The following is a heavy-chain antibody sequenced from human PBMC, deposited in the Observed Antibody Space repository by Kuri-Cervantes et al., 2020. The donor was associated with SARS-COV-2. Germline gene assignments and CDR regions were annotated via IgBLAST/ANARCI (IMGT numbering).Heavy chain of an antibody. CDR3: ARSGSKYYYDSSGYLNSLGAFDI. D-gene: IGHD3-22*01. CDR2: INPSGSGT. J-gene: IGHJ3*02. Sequence: ASVKVSCKAFGYTFSDHYMYWVRQAPGQGLEWMGIINPSGSGTRYPQRFQGRVTMTTDTSTSTAYMELRSLRSDDTAVYYCARSGSKYYYDSSGYLNSLGAFDIWGQGTMVTVSS. V-gene: IGHV1-46*01. CDR1: GYTFSDHY.